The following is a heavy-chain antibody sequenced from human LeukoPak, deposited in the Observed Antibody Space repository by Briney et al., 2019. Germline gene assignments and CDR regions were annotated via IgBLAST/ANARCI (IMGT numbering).Heavy chain of an antibody. D-gene: IGHD6-19*01. V-gene: IGHV1-18*01. CDR3: ARARAIAVAGTGYFQH. Sequence: ASVKVSCKASGYTFTSYGISWVRQAPGQGLEWMGWISAYNGNTNYAQKLQGRVTMTTDTSTSTAYMELRSLRSDDTAVYYFARARAIAVAGTGYFQHWGQGTLVTVSS. J-gene: IGHJ1*01. CDR2: ISAYNGNT. CDR1: GYTFTSYG.